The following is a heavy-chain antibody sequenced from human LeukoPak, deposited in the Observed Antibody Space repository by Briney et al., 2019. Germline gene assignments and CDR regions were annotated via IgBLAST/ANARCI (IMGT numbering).Heavy chain of an antibody. Sequence: PGGSLRLSCAASGFTFSSHSMNWVRQAPGKGLEWVSSISSSSSYIYYADSVKGRFTISRDNAKNSLYLQMNSLRAEDTAVYYCARSGVYGSGSYYTYKFWGQGTLVTVSS. D-gene: IGHD3-10*01. CDR2: ISSSSSYI. J-gene: IGHJ4*02. CDR3: ARSGVYGSGSYYTYKF. V-gene: IGHV3-21*01. CDR1: GFTFSSHS.